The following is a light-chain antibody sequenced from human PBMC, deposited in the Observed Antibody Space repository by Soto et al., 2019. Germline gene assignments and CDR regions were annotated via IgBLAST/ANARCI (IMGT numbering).Light chain of an antibody. J-gene: IGKJ4*01. V-gene: IGKV4-1*01. CDR1: QSVLYSSNSKNY. Sequence: DILMTQSPDSLAVSLGERATINCKSSQSVLYSSNSKNYLAWYQQKPGQPPKLLIYWASTRESGVPDRFSGSGSGTDFTLTISSLQAEDVAVYYCQQYYGTPVTFGGGTKVEIK. CDR3: QQYYGTPVT. CDR2: WAS.